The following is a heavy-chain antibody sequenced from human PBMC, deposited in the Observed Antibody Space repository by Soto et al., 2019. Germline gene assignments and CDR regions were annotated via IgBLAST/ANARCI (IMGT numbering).Heavy chain of an antibody. CDR1: GGSISSGAY. V-gene: IGHV4-31*03. CDR3: ARAEYYGSGSYVFFDY. J-gene: IGHJ4*02. Sequence: QVQLQESGPGLVKPSQTLSLTCTVSGGSISSGAYWSWLRQHPGKGLEWIGYIYYSGTTHYNPSLRSRLTISVDSSKNQFSLKVNSVTAADTAVYYCARAEYYGSGSYVFFDYWGQGTLVTVSS. CDR2: IYYSGTT. D-gene: IGHD3-10*01.